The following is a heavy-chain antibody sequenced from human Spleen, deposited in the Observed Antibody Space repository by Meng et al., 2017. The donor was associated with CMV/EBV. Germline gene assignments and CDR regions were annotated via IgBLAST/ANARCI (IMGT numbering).Heavy chain of an antibody. D-gene: IGHD5-18*01. J-gene: IGHJ4*02. CDR2: VHYDGSRT. Sequence: GGSLRLSCVASGFTFGSYGMSWVRQAPGEGLTWIAFVHYDGSRTYYADSVKGRFSISRDNSKNTLYLQMNSLRAEDTAVYYCARATYSYALASIYYFDYWGQGTLVTVSS. V-gene: IGHV3-30*02. CDR3: ARATYSYALASIYYFDY. CDR1: GFTFGSYG.